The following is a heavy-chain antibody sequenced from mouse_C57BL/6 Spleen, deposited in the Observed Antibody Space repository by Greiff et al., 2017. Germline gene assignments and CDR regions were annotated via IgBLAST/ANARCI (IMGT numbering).Heavy chain of an antibody. J-gene: IGHJ1*03. CDR1: GYTFTSSW. CDR2: INPSNGGT. Sequence: QVQLQQPGTELVKPGASVKLSCKASGYTFTSSWMHWVKQRPGQGLEWIGHINPSNGGTNYNEKFKSKATLTGDKSSSTAYMQRSRLTYEDAAVFCCARRYDPPYFDVWGTGTTVTVSS. CDR3: ARRYDPPYFDV. D-gene: IGHD1-1*01. V-gene: IGHV1-53*01.